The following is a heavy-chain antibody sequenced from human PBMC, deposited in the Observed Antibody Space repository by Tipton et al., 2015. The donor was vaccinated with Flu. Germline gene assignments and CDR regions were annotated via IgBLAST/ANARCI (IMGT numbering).Heavy chain of an antibody. D-gene: IGHD3-22*01. Sequence: TLSLTCTVSGGSISSYYWSWIRQPPGKGLEWIGYIYYSGSTNYNPSLKSRVTISVDTSKNQFSLKLSSVTAADTAVYYCARTSRGGYYYGIKGMDVWGQGTTVTVSS. CDR2: IYYSGST. V-gene: IGHV4-59*01. CDR3: ARTSRGGYYYGIKGMDV. CDR1: GGSISSYY. J-gene: IGHJ6*02.